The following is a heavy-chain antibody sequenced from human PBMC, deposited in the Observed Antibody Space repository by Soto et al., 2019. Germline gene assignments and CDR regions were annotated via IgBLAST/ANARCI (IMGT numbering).Heavy chain of an antibody. CDR1: GAAFTSGNYS. J-gene: IGHJ5*02. CDR3: ARLRIATNNYKWFDP. Sequence: TLSLTCSVSGAAFTSGNYSWSWIRQVPGKGLEWIGHIYVTGAVDYTPSLRDRITISQDTSERQFSLNLRLVTAADTAVYYCARLRIATNNYKWFDPWGQGTLVTVSS. V-gene: IGHV4-31*03. CDR2: IYVTGAV. D-gene: IGHD2-21*01.